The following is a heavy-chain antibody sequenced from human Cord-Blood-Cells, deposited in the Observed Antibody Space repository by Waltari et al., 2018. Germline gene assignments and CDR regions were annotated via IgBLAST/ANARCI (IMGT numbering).Heavy chain of an antibody. J-gene: IGHJ5*02. CDR1: GYTLTELS. Sequence: QVQLVQSGAEVKKPGASVKVSCKVSGYTLTELSMHWVRQAPGKGLEWMGGFDPEESETIYAQKFQGRVTMTEDTSTDTAYMELSSLRSEDTAMYYCATYSRYFDWLFWFDPWGQGTLVTVSS. V-gene: IGHV1-24*01. D-gene: IGHD3-9*01. CDR3: ATYSRYFDWLFWFDP. CDR2: FDPEESET.